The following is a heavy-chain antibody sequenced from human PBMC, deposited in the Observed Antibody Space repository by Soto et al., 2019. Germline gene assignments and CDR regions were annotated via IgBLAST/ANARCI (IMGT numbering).Heavy chain of an antibody. J-gene: IGHJ5*02. D-gene: IGHD6-19*01. Sequence: QVQLQQWGAGLLKPSETLSLTCAVYGGSLSDYYWNWLRQPPGKGLEWIGEINHRGTASYNPSLKSRVDISVDTALTQFSLKLRSVTAADAAIYYCAKYQWNPGALAPWGPGNQVNVSS. CDR2: INHRGTA. CDR3: AKYQWNPGALAP. V-gene: IGHV4-34*01. CDR1: GGSLSDYY.